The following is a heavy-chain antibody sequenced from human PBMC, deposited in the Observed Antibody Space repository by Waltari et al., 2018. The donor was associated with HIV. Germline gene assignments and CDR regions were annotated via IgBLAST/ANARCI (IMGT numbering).Heavy chain of an antibody. J-gene: IGHJ2*01. V-gene: IGHV4-61*02. CDR3: ARALDYYESGSFPWWFFDL. D-gene: IGHD3-10*01. CDR2: VYTSGNT. CDR1: VGPITSGSYY. Sequence: QVQLQESGPGLVRPSQTLSLTCTVTVGPITSGSYYWSWIRQPAGKELEWIGRVYTSGNTYYNPSLRSRVTLSVDTSNNQFSLKLSSLTAADTAVYYCARALDYYESGSFPWWFFDLWGRGTLVTVSS.